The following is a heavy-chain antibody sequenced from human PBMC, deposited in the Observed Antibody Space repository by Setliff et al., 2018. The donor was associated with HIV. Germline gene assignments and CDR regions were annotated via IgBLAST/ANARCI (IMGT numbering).Heavy chain of an antibody. CDR3: ATCRHRPSNWFDP. V-gene: IGHV4-39*07. J-gene: IGHJ5*02. CDR2: VYNSGTT. Sequence: ASETLSLTCAVSGGSVSSPSYYWGWIRQPPGKGLEWIGSVYNSGTTFKNPSLKSRVSISVDRSGNQFSLRLTSVTAADTAVYYCATCRHRPSNWFDPWGQGTVVTVSS. CDR1: GGSVSSPSYY.